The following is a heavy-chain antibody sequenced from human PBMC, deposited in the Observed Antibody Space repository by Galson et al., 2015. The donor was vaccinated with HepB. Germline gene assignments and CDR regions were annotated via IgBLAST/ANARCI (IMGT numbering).Heavy chain of an antibody. D-gene: IGHD3-9*01. CDR3: ARDYYDILTGYQIFDY. CDR2: ISSSSSTI. V-gene: IGHV3-48*02. Sequence: SLRLSCAASGLTFSSYSMNWVRQAPGKGLEWVSYISSSSSTIYYADSVKGRFTISRDNAKNSLYLQMNSLRDEDTAVYYCARDYYDILTGYQIFDYWGQGTLITVSS. J-gene: IGHJ4*02. CDR1: GLTFSSYS.